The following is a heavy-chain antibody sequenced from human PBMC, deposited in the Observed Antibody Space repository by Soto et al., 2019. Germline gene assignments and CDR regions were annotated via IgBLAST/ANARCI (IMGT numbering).Heavy chain of an antibody. Sequence: GASVKVSCKASGYTFTGHYIHWVRQAPEQGPEWMGEIGPESGATRYAQNFQGRVTMTRDMSITTVYMELNNLSPDDTAVYYCGRGRSGQIVVFYWGQGTPVTVSS. CDR1: GYTFTGHY. CDR2: IGPESGAT. D-gene: IGHD1-26*01. CDR3: GRGRSGQIVVFY. J-gene: IGHJ4*02. V-gene: IGHV1-2*02.